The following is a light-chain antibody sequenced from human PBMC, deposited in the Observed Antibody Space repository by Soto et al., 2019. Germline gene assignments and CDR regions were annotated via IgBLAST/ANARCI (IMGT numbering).Light chain of an antibody. CDR1: QGISSC. CDR2: AAS. V-gene: IGKV1-9*01. Sequence: DIPLTQSPSFLSASVGDRVTITCRASQGISSCLAWYQQKPGKAPNLLIYAASTLQSGVPSRFSGSGSGTEFTLTISSLQPEDFATYFCQQLNSYPRTFGQGIKLEIK. J-gene: IGKJ2*01. CDR3: QQLNSYPRT.